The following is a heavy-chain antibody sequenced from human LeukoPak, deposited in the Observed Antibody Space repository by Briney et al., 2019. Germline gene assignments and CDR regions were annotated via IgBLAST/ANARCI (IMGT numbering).Heavy chain of an antibody. Sequence: PGGSLRLSCAASGFPVSSNYMSWVRQAPGKGLEWVSLIYSAGSTYSADSVKGRFTMSRHNSKNTVYLQMNSLRAEDTAVYYCARGSGNYDAFDLWGQGTMVTVSS. CDR2: IYSAGST. V-gene: IGHV3-53*04. J-gene: IGHJ3*01. D-gene: IGHD3-10*01. CDR1: GFPVSSNY. CDR3: ARGSGNYDAFDL.